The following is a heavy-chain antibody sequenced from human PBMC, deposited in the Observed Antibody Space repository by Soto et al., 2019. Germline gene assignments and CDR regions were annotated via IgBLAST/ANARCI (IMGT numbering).Heavy chain of an antibody. CDR2: IKSKTDGGTT. V-gene: IGHV3-15*01. Sequence: PGGSLRLSCPASGFTFSNAWMSWVRQAPGKGLEWVGRIKSKTDGGTTDYAAPVKGRFTISRDDSKNTLYLQMNSLKTEDTAVYYCTTSWYSDLYYYGMDVWGQGTTVTVSS. D-gene: IGHD6-13*01. J-gene: IGHJ6*02. CDR1: GFTFSNAW. CDR3: TTSWYSDLYYYGMDV.